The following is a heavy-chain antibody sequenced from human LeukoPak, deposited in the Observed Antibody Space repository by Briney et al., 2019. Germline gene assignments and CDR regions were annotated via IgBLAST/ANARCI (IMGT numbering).Heavy chain of an antibody. J-gene: IGHJ4*02. V-gene: IGHV4-39*01. CDR3: ARQVAVAGPRLDY. Sequence: SETLSLTCTVSGGSISSSSYYWGWIRQPLGKGLEWIGSIYYSGSTYYNPSLKSRVTISVDTSKNQFSLKLSSVTAADTAVYYCARQVAVAGPRLDYWGQGTLVTVSS. D-gene: IGHD6-19*01. CDR2: IYYSGST. CDR1: GGSISSSSYY.